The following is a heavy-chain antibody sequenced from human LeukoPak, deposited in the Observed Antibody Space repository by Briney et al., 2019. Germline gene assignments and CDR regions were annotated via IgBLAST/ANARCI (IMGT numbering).Heavy chain of an antibody. CDR1: GGSFSGYY. CDR3: AKVRGSSGSYAPLRYFDL. J-gene: IGHJ2*01. V-gene: IGHV4-34*01. Sequence: SETLSLTCAVYGGSFSGYYWSWIRQPPGKGLEWIGEINHSGSTNYNPSLKSRVTISVDTSKNQFSLKLSSVTAADTAVYYCAKVRGSSGSYAPLRYFDLWGRGTLVTVSS. CDR2: INHSGST. D-gene: IGHD6-19*01.